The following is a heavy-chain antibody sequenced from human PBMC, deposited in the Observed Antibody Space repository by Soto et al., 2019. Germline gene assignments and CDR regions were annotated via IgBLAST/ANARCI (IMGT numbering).Heavy chain of an antibody. Sequence: QVQLVQSGAEVKRPGASVKVSCKASGYTFTGYGISWVRQAPGQGLEWMGRINAYNDNTDYAQKFQGRVTLTTDTSTSTAYMELRSLRSADPAVYFCARRIGSPSVYLDYWGEGTLVTVSS. CDR3: ARRIGSPSVYLDY. CDR2: INAYNDNT. J-gene: IGHJ4*02. CDR1: GYTFTGYG. V-gene: IGHV1-18*01.